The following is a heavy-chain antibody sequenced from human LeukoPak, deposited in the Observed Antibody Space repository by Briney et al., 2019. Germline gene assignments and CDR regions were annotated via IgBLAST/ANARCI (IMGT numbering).Heavy chain of an antibody. Sequence: GGSLRLSCAASGFTFSTYWMSWVRQAPGKGLEWVANINQDRSATNYVDSAKGRFIVSRDNAKNSVFLQMSSLRAEDTAVYYCAIAAGWEQAYWGQGTLVTVSS. CDR2: INQDRSAT. CDR3: AIAAGWEQAY. D-gene: IGHD1-26*01. V-gene: IGHV3-7*01. J-gene: IGHJ4*02. CDR1: GFTFSTYW.